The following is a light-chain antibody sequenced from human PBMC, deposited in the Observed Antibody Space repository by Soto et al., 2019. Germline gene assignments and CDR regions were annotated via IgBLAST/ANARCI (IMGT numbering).Light chain of an antibody. J-gene: IGKJ4*01. Sequence: EIVLTQSPATLSLSPGERATLSCRASRSVSSYLAWYQQKPGQAPRLLIYDASNRATGIPARLSGSGSGTDLTLTISSLEPEDFAVYYCQQRSNWPPLTFGGGTKVEIK. CDR1: RSVSSY. V-gene: IGKV3-11*01. CDR2: DAS. CDR3: QQRSNWPPLT.